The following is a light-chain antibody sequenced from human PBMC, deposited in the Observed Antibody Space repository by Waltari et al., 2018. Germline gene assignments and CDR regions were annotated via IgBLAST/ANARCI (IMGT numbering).Light chain of an antibody. CDR2: GVT. CDR3: MQSTKGPRT. Sequence: DIVMTQTPLSLPVTPGEPASIPCRSSQSLLHSNGNTYLHWFLQKPGQSPRLLIFGVTNRESGVADRFSGSGSGTEFTLKISWVVLEDVGFYYGMQSTKGPRTCGQGTKVEIK. CDR1: QSLLHSNGNTY. J-gene: IGKJ1*01. V-gene: IGKV2D-29*02.